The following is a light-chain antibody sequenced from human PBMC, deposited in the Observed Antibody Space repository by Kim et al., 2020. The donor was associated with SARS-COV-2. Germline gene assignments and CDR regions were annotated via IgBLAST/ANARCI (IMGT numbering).Light chain of an antibody. CDR2: QDS. V-gene: IGLV3-1*01. Sequence: SYELTQPPSVSVSPGQTASITCSGDKLGDKYACWYQQKPGQSPVLAIYQDSKRPSGIPERFSGSNSGNTATLTISGTQAMDEADYYCQAWDSSNYVFGTGTKVTVL. CDR3: QAWDSSNYV. J-gene: IGLJ1*01. CDR1: KLGDKY.